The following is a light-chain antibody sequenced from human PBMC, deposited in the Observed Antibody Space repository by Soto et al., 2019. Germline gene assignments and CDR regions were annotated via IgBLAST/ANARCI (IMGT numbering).Light chain of an antibody. CDR2: DAS. Sequence: MTQSPSTLSASVGDRVTITCRASQSISYWLAWYQQKPGKAPKLLIYDASGLESGVPSRFSGSGSGTEFTLTISSLQPDDFATYYCQQYNTYSPTFGQGTKVEIK. V-gene: IGKV1-5*01. CDR3: QQYNTYSPT. J-gene: IGKJ1*01. CDR1: QSISYW.